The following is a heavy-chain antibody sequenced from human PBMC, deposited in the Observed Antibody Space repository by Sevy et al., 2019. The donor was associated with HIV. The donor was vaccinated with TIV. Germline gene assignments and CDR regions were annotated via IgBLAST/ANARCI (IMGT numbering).Heavy chain of an antibody. CDR2: FSGADSST. CDR3: AKDVVVLIGDAFDI. Sequence: GGSLRLSCAASGFTFSSYAMNWVRQAPGKGLQWVSAFSGADSSTHYADSVKGRFTISRDNSKNTLYLQMNSLRAEDTAIYYCAKDVVVLIGDAFDIWGQGTMVTVSS. CDR1: GFTFSSYA. J-gene: IGHJ3*02. V-gene: IGHV3-23*01. D-gene: IGHD3-22*01.